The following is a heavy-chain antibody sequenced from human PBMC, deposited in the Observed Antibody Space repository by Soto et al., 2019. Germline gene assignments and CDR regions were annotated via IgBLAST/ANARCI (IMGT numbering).Heavy chain of an antibody. V-gene: IGHV4-39*01. CDR2: SYYSGST. Sequence: PSETLYLTCTVSGGSVSSRTYYRRWIRQPPGKGLEGIGRSYYSGSTYYNPSLKNRHTISVDTSRNQNSLRLSSVPAADTAVYYCARLTTGTSVGALDFWAQGTMVT. CDR1: GGSVSSRTYY. CDR3: ARLTTGTSVGALDF. D-gene: IGHD1-1*01. J-gene: IGHJ3*01.